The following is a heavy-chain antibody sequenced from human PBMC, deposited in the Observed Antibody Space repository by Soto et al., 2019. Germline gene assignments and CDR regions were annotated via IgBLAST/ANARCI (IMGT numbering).Heavy chain of an antibody. J-gene: IGHJ4*02. D-gene: IGHD2-21*02. CDR1: GGSFSGYY. V-gene: IGHV4-34*01. CDR2: INHSGST. Sequence: QVQLQQWGAGLLKPSETLSLTCAVYGGSFSGYYWSWIRQPPGKGLEWIGEINHSGSTNYNPSLTRRVTVAVDTSKNQFSLKLSSVTAADTAVYYCARVVVTANATPPPIDSWGQGTLVTVSS. CDR3: ARVVVTANATPPPIDS.